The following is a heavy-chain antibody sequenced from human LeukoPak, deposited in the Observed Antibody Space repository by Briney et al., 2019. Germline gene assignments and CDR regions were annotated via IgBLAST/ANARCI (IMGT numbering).Heavy chain of an antibody. J-gene: IGHJ4*02. Sequence: PSETLSLTCTVSGGSISRYYWSWIRQPPGKGLEWIGYKDYSGSTNYNRSLKSRVTISVDTSKDQFSLNLFSVTAADTAVYFCARATSTYNYDSSGYYYLDYWGQGTLVTVSS. CDR1: GGSISRYY. D-gene: IGHD3-22*01. CDR3: ARATSTYNYDSSGYYYLDY. V-gene: IGHV4-59*12. CDR2: KDYSGST.